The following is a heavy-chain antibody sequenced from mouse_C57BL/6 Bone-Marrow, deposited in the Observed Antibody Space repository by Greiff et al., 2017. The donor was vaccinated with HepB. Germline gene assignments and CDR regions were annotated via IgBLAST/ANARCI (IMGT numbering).Heavy chain of an antibody. V-gene: IGHV12-3*01. CDR3: AGDSFSSGGAMDY. D-gene: IGHD3-2*02. CDR1: GFPITSGYY. Sequence: VKLQESGPGLVKPSQSLFLTCSITGFPITSGYYWIWIRQSPGKPLEWMGYITHSGETFYNPSLQSPISITRETSKNQFFLQLNSVTTEDTAMYYCAGDSFSSGGAMDYWGQGTSVTVSS. CDR2: ITHSGET. J-gene: IGHJ4*01.